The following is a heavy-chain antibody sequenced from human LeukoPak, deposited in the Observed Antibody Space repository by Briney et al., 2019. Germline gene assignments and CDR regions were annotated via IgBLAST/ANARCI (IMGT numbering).Heavy chain of an antibody. J-gene: IGHJ4*02. V-gene: IGHV3-43*02. CDR3: ARESERSGWYDY. CDR2: ISGDGGST. D-gene: IGHD6-19*01. CDR1: GFIFDDYA. Sequence: LSGGSLRLSCAAPGFIFDDYATHWVRQAPGKGLEWVSLISGDGGSTFYADSVKGRFTISRDNSKNSLYLQMSSLRSEDTALYYCARESERSGWYDYWGQGTLVTVSS.